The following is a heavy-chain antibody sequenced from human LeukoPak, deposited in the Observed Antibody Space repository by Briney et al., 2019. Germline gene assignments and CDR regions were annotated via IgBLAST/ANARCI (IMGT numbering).Heavy chain of an antibody. CDR1: GFTFTNYA. CDR2: ISGSSGST. V-gene: IGHV3-23*01. Sequence: GGSLRLSCAASGFTFTNYAMSWVRQAPGKGLEWVSSISGSSGSTYYADSVKGRFTISRDNSKNTLYLQMNSLRAEDTAVYHCTKDLFGCGGDCYAPWGQGTLVAASS. J-gene: IGHJ5*02. CDR3: TKDLFGCGGDCYAP. D-gene: IGHD2-21*01.